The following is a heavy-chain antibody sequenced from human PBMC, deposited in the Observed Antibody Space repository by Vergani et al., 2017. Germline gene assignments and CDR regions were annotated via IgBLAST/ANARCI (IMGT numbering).Heavy chain of an antibody. J-gene: IGHJ3*02. D-gene: IGHD2-15*01. V-gene: IGHV3-21*02. CDR3: ARVLCSGGSCLKPGVVGAFDI. CDR1: GFSFSSYS. CDR2: ISGSSSYI. Sequence: EVQLVESGGGLVKPGGSLRLSCAASGFSFSSYSMNWVRQAPGKGLEWVASISGSSSYIYYADSVKGRFTISRDNAKNSLYLQMNSLRAEDTAVYYCARVLCSGGSCLKPGVVGAFDIWGQGTMVTVSS.